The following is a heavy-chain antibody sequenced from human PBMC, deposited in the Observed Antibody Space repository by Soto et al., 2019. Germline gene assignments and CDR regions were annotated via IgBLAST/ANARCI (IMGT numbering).Heavy chain of an antibody. Sequence: SETLSLPCTGSGGSLSSYYWSWSRQPPGKGLEWIGYIYYSGSTNYNPSLKGRVTISVDTSKNQFSLKLSSVTAADTAVYYCARVPTYYDFWSDPDYYYGMDVWGQGTTVTVSS. D-gene: IGHD3-3*01. CDR1: GGSLSSYY. J-gene: IGHJ6*02. CDR3: ARVPTYYDFWSDPDYYYGMDV. V-gene: IGHV4-59*01. CDR2: IYYSGST.